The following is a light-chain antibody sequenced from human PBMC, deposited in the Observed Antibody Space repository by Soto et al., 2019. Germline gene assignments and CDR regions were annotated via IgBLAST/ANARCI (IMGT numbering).Light chain of an antibody. CDR3: QQLNSYPLT. J-gene: IGKJ4*01. Sequence: DIQLTQSPSFLSASVGDRVTITCRASQGISSYLAWYQQKPGKAPKLLIYAASTLQSVVPSRFSGSGTGTEFTHTISRLQPEEFATYYCQQLNSYPLTFGGGTKVEIK. V-gene: IGKV1-9*01. CDR1: QGISSY. CDR2: AAS.